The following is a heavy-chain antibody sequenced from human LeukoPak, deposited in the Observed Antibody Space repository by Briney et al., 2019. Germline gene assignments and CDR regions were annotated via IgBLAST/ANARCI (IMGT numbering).Heavy chain of an antibody. Sequence: SVKVSCKASGYTFTGYYMHWVRQAPGQGLEWVGWINPNSGDTNFAQKFQGRVTMTRDTSISTAYMELSRLRSDDTAVYYCARDVWGVGAPRLDYWGQGTLVTVSS. CDR1: GYTFTGYY. D-gene: IGHD3-16*01. CDR2: INPNSGDT. CDR3: ARDVWGVGAPRLDY. V-gene: IGHV1-2*02. J-gene: IGHJ4*02.